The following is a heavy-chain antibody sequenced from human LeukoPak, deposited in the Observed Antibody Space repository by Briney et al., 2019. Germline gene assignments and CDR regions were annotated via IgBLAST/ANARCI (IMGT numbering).Heavy chain of an antibody. Sequence: SETLSLTCTVSGGSISSGDYYWSWIRQPPGKGLEWIGYIYYSGSTYYNPSLKSRVTISVDTSKNQFSLKLSSVTAADTAVYYCARVEYNWNDEGFDYWGQGALVTVSS. J-gene: IGHJ4*02. CDR1: GGSISSGDYY. D-gene: IGHD1-20*01. CDR2: IYYSGST. V-gene: IGHV4-30-4*08. CDR3: ARVEYNWNDEGFDY.